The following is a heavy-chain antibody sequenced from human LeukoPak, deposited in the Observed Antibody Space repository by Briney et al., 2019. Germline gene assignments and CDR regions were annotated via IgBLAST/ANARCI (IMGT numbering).Heavy chain of an antibody. J-gene: IGHJ4*02. CDR2: IYYSGST. CDR1: SASISSNSYY. CDR3: ARLSGYCTTGSCYTNY. Sequence: SETLSLTCTVSSASISSNSYYWGWIRQPPGKGLEWVGSIYYSGSTYYNPSLKSRVTISADSSKNQFSLKLSSVTATDTAVYYCARLSGYCTTGSCYTNYWGQGTLVTVSS. D-gene: IGHD2-15*01. V-gene: IGHV4-39*01.